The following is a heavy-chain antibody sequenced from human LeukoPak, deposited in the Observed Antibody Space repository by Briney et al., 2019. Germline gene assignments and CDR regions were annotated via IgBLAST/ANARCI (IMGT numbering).Heavy chain of an antibody. CDR1: GFPFDKYA. Sequence: GRSLRLSCAASGFPFDKYAMYWVRQAPGKGLEWVALISNVGNSQYYTDSVKGRFTISRDNSENTIYLQMNSLRAEDTAVYYCAKSIVLMVYAIYYFDYWGQGTLVTVSS. CDR2: ISNVGNSQ. D-gene: IGHD2-8*01. CDR3: AKSIVLMVYAIYYFDY. V-gene: IGHV3-30-3*02. J-gene: IGHJ4*02.